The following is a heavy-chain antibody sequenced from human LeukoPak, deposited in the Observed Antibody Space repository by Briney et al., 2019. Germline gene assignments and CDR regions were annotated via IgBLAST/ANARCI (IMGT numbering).Heavy chain of an antibody. CDR1: RFTFSDYY. V-gene: IGHV3-11*04. J-gene: IGHJ4*02. D-gene: IGHD3-22*01. CDR3: ARFTMIVVVPPDY. CDR2: ISSSGSTI. Sequence: NTGGSLRLSCAASRFTFSDYYMSWIRQAPGKGLEWVSYISSSGSTIYYADSVKGRFTISRDNAKNSLYLQMNSLRAEDTAVYYCARFTMIVVVPPDYWGQGTLVTVSS.